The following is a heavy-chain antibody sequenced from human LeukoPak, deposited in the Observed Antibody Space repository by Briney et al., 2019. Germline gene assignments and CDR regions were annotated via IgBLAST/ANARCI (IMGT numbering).Heavy chain of an antibody. CDR3: ASVHYDFWSGYYKTGGYSGSYYFDY. Sequence: GGSLRLSCVASGFTFNNYWMSWVRQAPGKGPEWVANIKQDGSEKYYVDSVKGRFTISRDNAKNSLYLQMNSLRAEDTAVYYCASVHYDFWSGYYKTGGYSGSYYFDYWGQGTLVTVSS. CDR2: IKQDGSEK. V-gene: IGHV3-7*01. J-gene: IGHJ4*02. CDR1: GFTFNNYW. D-gene: IGHD3-3*01.